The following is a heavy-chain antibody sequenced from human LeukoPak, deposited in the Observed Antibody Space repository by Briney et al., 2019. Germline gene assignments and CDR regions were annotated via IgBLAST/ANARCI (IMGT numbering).Heavy chain of an antibody. Sequence: ASVKVSCKASGYTFTGYYMHWVRQAPGQGLEWMGWINPNSGGTNYAQKFQGRVTMTRDTSISIAYMELSRLRSDDTAVYYCARGKARGPWFDPWGQGTLVTVSS. CDR1: GYTFTGYY. D-gene: IGHD6-6*01. J-gene: IGHJ5*02. V-gene: IGHV1-2*02. CDR3: ARGKARGPWFDP. CDR2: INPNSGGT.